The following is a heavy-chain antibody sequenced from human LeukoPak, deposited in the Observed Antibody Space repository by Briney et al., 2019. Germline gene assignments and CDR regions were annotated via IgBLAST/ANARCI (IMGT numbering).Heavy chain of an antibody. CDR1: GFTFDDYG. CDR2: INWNGGST. CDR3: ARVYYYGSGSYLDY. Sequence: GGSLRLSCAASGFTFDDYGMSWVRHAPGKGLEWVSGINWNGGSTGYADSVKGRFTISRDNAKNSLYLQMNSLRAEDTALYYCARVYYYGSGSYLDYWGQGTLVTVAS. V-gene: IGHV3-20*04. D-gene: IGHD3-10*01. J-gene: IGHJ4*02.